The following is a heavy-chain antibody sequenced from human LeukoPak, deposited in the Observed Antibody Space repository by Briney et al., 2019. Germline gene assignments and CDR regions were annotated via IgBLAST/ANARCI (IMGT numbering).Heavy chain of an antibody. D-gene: IGHD6-6*01. Sequence: GGSLRLSCAASGFTFSSYSMNWVRQAPGKGLEWVSYISSSSSTIYYADSVKGRFTISRDNAKNSLYLQMNSLRAEDTAVYYCAREYSSSPLYYYYYMDVWGKGTTVTVPS. CDR1: GFTFSSYS. CDR3: AREYSSSPLYYYYYMDV. J-gene: IGHJ6*03. V-gene: IGHV3-48*01. CDR2: ISSSSSTI.